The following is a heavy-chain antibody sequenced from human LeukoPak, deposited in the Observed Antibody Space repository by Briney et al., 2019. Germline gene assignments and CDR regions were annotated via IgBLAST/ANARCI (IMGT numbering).Heavy chain of an antibody. Sequence: SETLSLTCTVSGGSISSYYWSWIRQPPGKGLEWIGYNYYSGSTNYNPSLKSRVTISVDTSKNQFSLKLSSVTAADTAVYYCAGEYSRGTTHFDYWGQGTLVTVSS. D-gene: IGHD6-13*01. CDR3: AGEYSRGTTHFDY. CDR1: GGSISSYY. CDR2: NYYSGST. V-gene: IGHV4-59*01. J-gene: IGHJ4*02.